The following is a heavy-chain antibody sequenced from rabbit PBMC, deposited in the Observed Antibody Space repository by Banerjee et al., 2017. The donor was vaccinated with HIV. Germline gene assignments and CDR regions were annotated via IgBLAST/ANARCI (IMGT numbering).Heavy chain of an antibody. CDR2: INTSSGNT. Sequence: QEQLEESGGDLVKPEGSLTLTCTVSGFSLSSYWMSWVRQAPGKGLEWIACINTSSGNTVYATWAKGRFTISKTSWTTVTLQMTSLTAADTATYFCARDLTGVIGWNFNLWGQGTLVTVS. V-gene: IGHV1S45*01. CDR1: GFSLSSYW. J-gene: IGHJ4*01. CDR3: ARDLTGVIGWNFNL. D-gene: IGHD1-1*01.